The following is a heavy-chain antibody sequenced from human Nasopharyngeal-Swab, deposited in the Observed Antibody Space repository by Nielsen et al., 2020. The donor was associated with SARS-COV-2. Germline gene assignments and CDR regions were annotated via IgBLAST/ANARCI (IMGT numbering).Heavy chain of an antibody. D-gene: IGHD3-9*01. J-gene: IGHJ4*02. CDR3: ARSTYYDILTGYYFLYYFDY. CDR1: GGSFSGYY. V-gene: IGHV4-34*01. CDR2: INHSGST. Sequence: SETLSLTCAAYGGSFSGYYWSWIRQPPGKGLEWIGEINHSGSTNYNPSLKSRVTISVDTSKNQFSLKLSSVTAADTAVYYCARSTYYDILTGYYFLYYFDYWGQGTLVTVSS.